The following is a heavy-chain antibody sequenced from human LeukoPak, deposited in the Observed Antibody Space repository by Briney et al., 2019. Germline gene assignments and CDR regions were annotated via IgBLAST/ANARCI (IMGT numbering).Heavy chain of an antibody. Sequence: SVKVSCKASGGTSSSYAISWVRQAPGQALEWMGRIIPIFGTANYAQKFQGRVTITTDESTSTAYMELSSLRSEDTAVYYCARAHDYGDYDYWGQGTLVTVPS. CDR3: ARAHDYGDYDY. V-gene: IGHV1-69*05. CDR2: IIPIFGTA. D-gene: IGHD4-17*01. J-gene: IGHJ4*02. CDR1: GGTSSSYA.